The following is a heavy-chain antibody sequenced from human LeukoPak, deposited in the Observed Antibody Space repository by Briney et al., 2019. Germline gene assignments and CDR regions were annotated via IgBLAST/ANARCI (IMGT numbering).Heavy chain of an antibody. V-gene: IGHV3-7*03. J-gene: IGHJ6*02. D-gene: IGHD3-16*01. CDR3: ARGGGLDV. CDR2: INQNGNVN. CDR1: GLIFSSNW. Sequence: GGSLRLSSAASGLIFSSNWMNWARQAPGKGLEWVASINQNGNVNYYVDSVKGRFTISRDNAKNSPYLQMSNLRAEDTAVYFCARGGGLDVWGQGATVTVSS.